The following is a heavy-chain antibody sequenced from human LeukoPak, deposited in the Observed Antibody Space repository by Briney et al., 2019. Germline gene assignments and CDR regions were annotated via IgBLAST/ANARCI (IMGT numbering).Heavy chain of an antibody. Sequence: PGGSLRLSCAASGFTFSSYAMSWVRQAPGKGLEWVSAISGSGGSTYYADSVKGRFTISRDNSKNTLYLQMNSLRAEDTAVYYCAKDSGYGDYPYYFDYWGQGILVTVSS. J-gene: IGHJ4*02. CDR1: GFTFSSYA. CDR3: AKDSGYGDYPYYFDY. D-gene: IGHD4-17*01. V-gene: IGHV3-23*01. CDR2: ISGSGGST.